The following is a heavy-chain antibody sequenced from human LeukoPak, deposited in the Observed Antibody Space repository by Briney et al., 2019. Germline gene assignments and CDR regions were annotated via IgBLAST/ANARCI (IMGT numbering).Heavy chain of an antibody. V-gene: IGHV5-51*01. CDR3: VRSGSMVENFDY. J-gene: IGHJ4*02. Sequence: GESLKISCKGSGYTFTSYWVGWVRQMPGKGLEWMAIIYPGDSDTRYSPSFQGQVTISADKSISTAYLQWSSLKASDTAMYYCVRSGSMVENFDYWGQGTLVTVSS. D-gene: IGHD3-10*01. CDR1: GYTFTSYW. CDR2: IYPGDSDT.